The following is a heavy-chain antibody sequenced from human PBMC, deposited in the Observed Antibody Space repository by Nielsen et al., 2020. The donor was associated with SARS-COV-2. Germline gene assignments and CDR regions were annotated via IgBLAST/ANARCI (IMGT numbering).Heavy chain of an antibody. D-gene: IGHD4-23*01. CDR2: TYYRSKWSN. Sequence: WIRQSPSRGLEWLGRTYYRSKWSNDYAVSVKSRININPDTSKNQFSLQLNSVTPEDTAVYYCARTLCNEGNCDDWFDPWGQGTLVTVSS. V-gene: IGHV6-1*01. J-gene: IGHJ5*02. CDR3: ARTLCNEGNCDDWFDP.